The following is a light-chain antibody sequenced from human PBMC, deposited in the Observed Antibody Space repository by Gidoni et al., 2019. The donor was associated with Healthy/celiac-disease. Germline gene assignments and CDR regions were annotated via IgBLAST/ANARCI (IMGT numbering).Light chain of an antibody. CDR1: QDINNY. CDR2: AAS. CDR3: QQLKNYPLT. V-gene: IGKV1-9*01. Sequence: DIQLTQSPSFLSASVGDRVTITCRASQDINNYLVWYQQKPGKAPNLLIYAASTLESEVPSRFSGSGSGTKYTLTISSLQPEDFATYYCQQLKNYPLTFGGGTKVEF. J-gene: IGKJ4*01.